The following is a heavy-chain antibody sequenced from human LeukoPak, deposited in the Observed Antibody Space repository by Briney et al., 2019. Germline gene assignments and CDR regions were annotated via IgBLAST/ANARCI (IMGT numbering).Heavy chain of an antibody. CDR1: GFTFSSYA. Sequence: GGSLRLSCAASGFTFSSYAMSWVRQAPGKGLEWVSYISSSSSTIYYADSVKGRFTISRDNAKNSLYLQMNSLRAEDTAVYYCARDAQYNFYYYMDVWGKGTTVTVSS. J-gene: IGHJ6*03. CDR2: ISSSSSTI. D-gene: IGHD1-20*01. V-gene: IGHV3-48*01. CDR3: ARDAQYNFYYYMDV.